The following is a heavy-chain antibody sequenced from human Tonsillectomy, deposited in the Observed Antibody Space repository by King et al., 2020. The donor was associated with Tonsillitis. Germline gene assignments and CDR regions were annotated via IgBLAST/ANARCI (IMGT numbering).Heavy chain of an antibody. CDR3: AILGVTTDFDY. Sequence: VQLVESGGGLVQPGGSLRLSCAASGFTFNTYWMTWVRQAPGKGLEWVASIKQDGSANFFVDSVRGRFTISRDNADNSVHLQMNSLRAEDTALYYCAILGVTTDFDYWGQGTLVTVSS. CDR1: GFTFNTYW. D-gene: IGHD4-17*01. J-gene: IGHJ4*02. V-gene: IGHV3-7*01. CDR2: IKQDGSAN.